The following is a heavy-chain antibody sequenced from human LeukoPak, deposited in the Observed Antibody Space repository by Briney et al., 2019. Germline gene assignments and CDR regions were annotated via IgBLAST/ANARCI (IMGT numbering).Heavy chain of an antibody. CDR2: IASIGSIK. J-gene: IGHJ4*02. CDR1: GFTFSSYE. V-gene: IGHV3-48*03. CDR3: ARDRLVQVLSGFFDH. D-gene: IGHD3-10*01. Sequence: GGSLRLSGAASGFTFSSYEMNWVRQAQGKGLEWLSYIASIGSIKYYADSVKGRFTISRDNAKNSLYLQMDSLRAEDTAVYYCARDRLVQVLSGFFDHWGQGILVSVSS.